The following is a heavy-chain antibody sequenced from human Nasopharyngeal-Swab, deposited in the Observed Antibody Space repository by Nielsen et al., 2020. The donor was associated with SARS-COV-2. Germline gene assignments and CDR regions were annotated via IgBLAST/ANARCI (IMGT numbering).Heavy chain of an antibody. CDR2: IKQDGSER. D-gene: IGHD6-19*01. J-gene: IGHJ4*02. Sequence: GESLKISCAASGFNFNNYWMSWVRQAPGKGLEWVANIKQDGSERHYLESVRGRFTISRDNAKTSVFLQMNNLRAEDTAVYYCTKDHVRGWQLDSWGQGTLVTVSS. CDR1: GFNFNNYW. CDR3: TKDHVRGWQLDS. V-gene: IGHV3-7*03.